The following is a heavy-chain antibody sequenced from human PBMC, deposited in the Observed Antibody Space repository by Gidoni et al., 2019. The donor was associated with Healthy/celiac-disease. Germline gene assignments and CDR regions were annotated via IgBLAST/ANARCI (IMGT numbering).Heavy chain of an antibody. Sequence: QVQLVQSPAEVTKPCSSVKLSCKASGATFTRYPISWVRQAPGQGLEWMGGIIPIFGTANYAQKFQGRVTITADESTSTAYMELSSLRSEDTAVYYCARVITGTTNPYFYYIDVWGKGTTVTVSS. V-gene: IGHV1-69*01. CDR3: ARVITGTTNPYFYYIDV. D-gene: IGHD1-7*01. J-gene: IGHJ6*03. CDR2: IIPIFGTA. CDR1: GATFTRYP.